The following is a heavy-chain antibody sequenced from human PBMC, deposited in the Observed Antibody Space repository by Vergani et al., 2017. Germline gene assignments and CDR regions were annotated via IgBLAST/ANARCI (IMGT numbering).Heavy chain of an antibody. J-gene: IGHJ4*02. CDR1: GYSFTSYW. V-gene: IGHV5-10-1*03. D-gene: IGHD3-9*01. Sequence: EVQLVQSGAEVKTPGESLRISCKGSGYSFTSYWISWVRQMPGKGLEWMGRIDPSDSYTNYSPSFQGHVTISADKSISTAYLQWSSLKASDTAMYYCARTYYDILTGYYGDVDYWGQGTLVTVSS. CDR3: ARTYYDILTGYYGDVDY. CDR2: IDPSDSYT.